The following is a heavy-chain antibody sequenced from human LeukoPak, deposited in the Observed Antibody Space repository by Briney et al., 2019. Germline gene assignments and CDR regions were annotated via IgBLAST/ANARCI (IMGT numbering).Heavy chain of an antibody. CDR3: ARVLMVYAISSYYFDY. Sequence: SETLSLTCAVYGESFSGYFWSWIRQPPGKGLEWIGEINHSGSTNYNPSLKSRVTISVDTSKNQFSLKLSSATAADTAVYYCARVLMVYAISSYYFDYWGQGTLVTVSS. CDR1: GESFSGYF. J-gene: IGHJ4*02. D-gene: IGHD2-8*01. CDR2: INHSGST. V-gene: IGHV4-34*01.